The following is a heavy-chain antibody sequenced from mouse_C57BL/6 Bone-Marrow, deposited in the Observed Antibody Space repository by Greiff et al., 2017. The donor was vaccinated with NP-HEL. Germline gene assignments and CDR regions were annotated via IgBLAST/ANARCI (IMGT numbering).Heavy chain of an antibody. J-gene: IGHJ4*01. CDR1: GYTFTNYW. CDR3: ARYGSSYYYAMDY. V-gene: IGHV1-63*01. CDR2: IYPGGGYT. D-gene: IGHD1-1*01. Sequence: QVQLKQSGAELVRPGTSVKMSCKASGYTFTNYWIGWAKQRPGHGLEWIGDIYPGGGYTNYNEKFKGKAKLTADKSSSTAYMQFSSLTSEDSAIYYCARYGSSYYYAMDYWGQGTSVTVSS.